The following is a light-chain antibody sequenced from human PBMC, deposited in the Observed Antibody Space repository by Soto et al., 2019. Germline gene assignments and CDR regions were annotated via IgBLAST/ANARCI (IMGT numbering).Light chain of an antibody. V-gene: IGLV2-11*01. CDR3: CSYAGSYPVV. Sequence: QSVLTQPRSVSGSPGQSVTISCTGTSSVVVGYNYVSWYQQHPGKAPKLMIYDVTKRPSGVPDRFSGSKSGNTASLTISGLQAEDEADYYCCSYAGSYPVVFGGGTQLTVL. CDR1: SSVVVGYNY. CDR2: DVT. J-gene: IGLJ2*01.